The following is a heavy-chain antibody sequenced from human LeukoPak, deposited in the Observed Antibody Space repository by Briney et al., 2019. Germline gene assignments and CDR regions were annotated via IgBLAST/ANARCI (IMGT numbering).Heavy chain of an antibody. V-gene: IGHV3-7*03. CDR3: AKVGSHRAFDI. J-gene: IGHJ3*02. D-gene: IGHD1-26*01. CDR1: GFTFSSYW. CDR2: IKQDGSEK. Sequence: GSLRLSCAASGFTFSSYWMSWVRQAPEKGMEWVANIKQDGSEKYYVDSVKGRFTISRDNAKNSLYLQMNSLRAEDMALNYCAKVGSHRAFDIWGQGTMVTVSS.